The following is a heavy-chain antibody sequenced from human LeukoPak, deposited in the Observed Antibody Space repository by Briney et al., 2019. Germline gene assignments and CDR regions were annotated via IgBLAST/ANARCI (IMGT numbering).Heavy chain of an antibody. Sequence: GATVNVSCKASGYTFTGYYMHWVRQAPGQGLEWMGRINPNSGGTNYAQKFQGRVTMTRDTSISTAYMELSRLRSDDTAVYYCARDRGYSGYHDYWGQGTLVTVSS. CDR2: INPNSGGT. CDR3: ARDRGYSGYHDY. J-gene: IGHJ4*02. V-gene: IGHV1-2*06. D-gene: IGHD5-12*01. CDR1: GYTFTGYY.